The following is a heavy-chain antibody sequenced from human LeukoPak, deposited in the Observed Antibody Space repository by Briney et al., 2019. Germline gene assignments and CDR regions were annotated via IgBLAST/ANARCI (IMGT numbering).Heavy chain of an antibody. J-gene: IGHJ3*02. CDR3: ARGVILYAKAFDI. Sequence: SETLSLTCTVSGGSISSSSYYWGWIRQPPGKGLEWIGSIYYSGSAYYNPSLKSRVTISVDTSKNQFSLKLSSVTAADTAVYYCARGVILYAKAFDIWGQGTMVTVSS. CDR2: IYYSGSA. D-gene: IGHD3-16*01. CDR1: GGSISSSSYY. V-gene: IGHV4-39*07.